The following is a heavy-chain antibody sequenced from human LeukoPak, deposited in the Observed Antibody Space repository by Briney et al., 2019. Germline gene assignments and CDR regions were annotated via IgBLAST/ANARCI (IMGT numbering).Heavy chain of an antibody. CDR1: GGSISNYY. Sequence: SETLSLTCTVSGGSISNYYWNWIRQPPGKGLEWIGDIHYSGNTNYNPSLKSRVTISVDTSKKQFSLKLSSVTAAASAVYHCARDRGAGSYYSLGMDVWGQGTTVTVSS. CDR2: IHYSGNT. D-gene: IGHD3-10*01. CDR3: ARDRGAGSYYSLGMDV. V-gene: IGHV4-59*01. J-gene: IGHJ6*02.